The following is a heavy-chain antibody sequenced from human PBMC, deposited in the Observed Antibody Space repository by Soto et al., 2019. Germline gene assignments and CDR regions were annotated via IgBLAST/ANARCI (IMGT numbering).Heavy chain of an antibody. CDR3: ARVQGGYDFAY. J-gene: IGHJ4*02. CDR2: ISAYNGNT. D-gene: IGHD5-12*01. Sequence: QVQLVQSGAEVKKPGASVKVSCKASGYTFTSYGINWVRQAPGQGPDSMGWISAYNGNTHYAQKLQGRITMTTDTPTGTAYMELRRLRADDTAVYYCARVQGGYDFAYWGQGTLVTVSS. CDR1: GYTFTSYG. V-gene: IGHV1-18*01.